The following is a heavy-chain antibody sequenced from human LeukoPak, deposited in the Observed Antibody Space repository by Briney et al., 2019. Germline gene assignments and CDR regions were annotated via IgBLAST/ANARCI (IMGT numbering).Heavy chain of an antibody. Sequence: SETLSLTCTISGGSMSSYYWSWIRQPPGKGLEWVGYNYYSGSTKSNPSLKSRVTISVDTSKNQFSLKLSSVTAADTAVYYCARHGGDWVFDYWGQGTLVTVSS. J-gene: IGHJ4*02. CDR2: NYYSGST. CDR3: ARHGGDWVFDY. V-gene: IGHV4-59*08. CDR1: GGSMSSYY. D-gene: IGHD2-21*02.